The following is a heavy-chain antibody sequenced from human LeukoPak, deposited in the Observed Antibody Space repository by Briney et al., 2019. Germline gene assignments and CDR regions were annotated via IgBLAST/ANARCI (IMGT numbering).Heavy chain of an antibody. V-gene: IGHV3-15*07. Sequence: GGSLRLSCTTSGFNFNNAWMNWVRQAPGKGLEWVGRIKSRADGGTTDYATPVKDRFTISRDDSENTAFLQMNSLKTEDTAIYYCSTHPTSGFWGQGTLVTVSS. D-gene: IGHD2-15*01. CDR1: GFNFNNAW. J-gene: IGHJ4*02. CDR3: STHPTSGF. CDR2: IKSRADGGTT.